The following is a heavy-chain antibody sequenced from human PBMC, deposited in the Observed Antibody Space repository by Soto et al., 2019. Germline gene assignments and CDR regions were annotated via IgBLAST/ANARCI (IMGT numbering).Heavy chain of an antibody. CDR3: ARGGVVVVAASFRYYYYGMDV. V-gene: IGHV1-18*01. D-gene: IGHD2-15*01. CDR2: ISAYNGNT. Sequence: EASVKVSCKASGYTFTSYGISWVRQAPGQGLEWMGWISAYNGNTNYAQKLQGRVTMTTDTSTSTAYMELRSLRSDDTAVYYCARGGVVVVAASFRYYYYGMDVWGQGTTVTVSS. J-gene: IGHJ6*02. CDR1: GYTFTSYG.